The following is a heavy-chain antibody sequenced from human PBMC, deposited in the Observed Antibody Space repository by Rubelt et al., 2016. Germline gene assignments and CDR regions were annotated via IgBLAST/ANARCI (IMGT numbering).Heavy chain of an antibody. Sequence: QVQLVQSGAEVKKPGASVKVSCKASGYTFTSYYMHWVRQAPGQGLEWMGIINPSGGSTSYAQKFQGRVPMTRETSTSTVYMELSSLRSEDTAVYYCARAEVEYYYGSGSYFPVTFDIWGQGTMVTVSS. CDR2: INPSGGST. D-gene: IGHD3-10*01. V-gene: IGHV1-46*01. J-gene: IGHJ3*02. CDR3: ARAEVEYYYGSGSYFPVTFDI. CDR1: GYTFTSYY.